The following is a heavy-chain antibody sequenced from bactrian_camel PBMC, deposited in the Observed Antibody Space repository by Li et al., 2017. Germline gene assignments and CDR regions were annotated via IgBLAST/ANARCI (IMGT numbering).Heavy chain of an antibody. Sequence: HVQLVESGGGLVQPGGSLRLSCAASGFLFSDYYISWVRQAPGKGLEWVSSIGNDGGDTAASDSVKGRFTASQGAKNTVYLQMNSLTPEDTGLYRCKGVRLCGDSDIETVWSQGTQVTVS. V-gene: IGHV3S5*01. CDR3: KGVRLCGDSDIETV. D-gene: IGHD3*01. J-gene: IGHJ4*01. CDR1: GFLFSDYY. CDR2: IGNDGGDT.